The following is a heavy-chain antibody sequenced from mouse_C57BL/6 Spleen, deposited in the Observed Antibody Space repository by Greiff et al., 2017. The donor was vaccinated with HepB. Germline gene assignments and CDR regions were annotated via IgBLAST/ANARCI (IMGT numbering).Heavy chain of an antibody. CDR2: IHPNSGST. J-gene: IGHJ1*03. CDR1: GYTFTSYW. D-gene: IGHD1-1*01. V-gene: IGHV1-64*01. Sequence: QVQLQQSGAELVKPGASVKLSCKASGYTFTSYWMHWVKQRPGQGLEWIGMIHPNSGSTNYNEKFKSKATLTVEKASSTAYMQLSSLTSEDSAVYYCARVYGSSWDFDVWGTGTTVTVSS. CDR3: ARVYGSSWDFDV.